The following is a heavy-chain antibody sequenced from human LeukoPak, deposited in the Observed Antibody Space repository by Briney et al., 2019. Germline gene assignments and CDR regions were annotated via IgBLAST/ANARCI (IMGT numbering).Heavy chain of an antibody. J-gene: IGHJ6*02. CDR2: IYYSGST. CDR1: GGSISSDRYY. Sequence: KPSETLSLTCTVSGGSISSDRYYWGWIRQPPGKGLEWIGSIYYSGSTYYNPSLKSRVTISVDTSKNQFSLKLSSVTAADTAVYYCARRPYYYGSGSYYPGYYYYYGMDVWGQGTTVTVSS. D-gene: IGHD3-10*01. CDR3: ARRPYYYGSGSYYPGYYYYYGMDV. V-gene: IGHV4-39*01.